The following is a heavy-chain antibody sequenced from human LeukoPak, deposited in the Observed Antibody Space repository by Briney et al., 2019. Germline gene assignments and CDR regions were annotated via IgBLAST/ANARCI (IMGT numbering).Heavy chain of an antibody. CDR3: ARESPSDLGGSNDFDS. CDR1: GYSISRGYY. V-gene: IGHV4-38-2*02. CDR2: ISHRGRA. D-gene: IGHD3-16*01. J-gene: IGHJ4*02. Sequence: PSETLSLTCSVSGYSISRGYYWGWIRQPPGKGLEWIGSISHRGRAYYNPSLKSRVTISLDTSKSQFSLKLSSVTAADTAVYYCARESPSDLGGSNDFDSWGQGTLVTVSS.